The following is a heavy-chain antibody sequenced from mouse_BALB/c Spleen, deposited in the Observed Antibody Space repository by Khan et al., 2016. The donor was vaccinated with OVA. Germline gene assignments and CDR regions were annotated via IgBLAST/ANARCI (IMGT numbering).Heavy chain of an antibody. V-gene: IGHV1S135*01. Sequence: VQLKQSGPELMKPGASVKISCKASGYSFTTYYIHWGKQSHGKSLEWIGYLDHFNDDTNYNQKFKGKATLTVEKSSRTAYMHLRILRSEDAAVYYCARHGSSSWFAYWGQGTLVTVSA. CDR1: GYSFTTYY. CDR2: LDHFNDDT. D-gene: IGHD1-1*01. J-gene: IGHJ3*01. CDR3: ARHGSSSWFAY.